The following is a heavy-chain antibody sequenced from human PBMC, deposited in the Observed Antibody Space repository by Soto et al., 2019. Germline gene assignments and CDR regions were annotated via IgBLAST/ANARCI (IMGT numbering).Heavy chain of an antibody. Sequence: QVQLVESGGGVVQPGRSLRLSCAASGFTFSSYGMHWVRQAPGKGLEWVAVISYDGSNKYYADSVKGRFTISRDNSKNTLYLQMNSLSAEDTAVDYWAKGLSVSSSDYWGQGTLVTVSS. CDR2: ISYDGSNK. CDR1: GFTFSSYG. D-gene: IGHD5-18*01. J-gene: IGHJ4*02. V-gene: IGHV3-30*18. CDR3: AKGLSVSSSDY.